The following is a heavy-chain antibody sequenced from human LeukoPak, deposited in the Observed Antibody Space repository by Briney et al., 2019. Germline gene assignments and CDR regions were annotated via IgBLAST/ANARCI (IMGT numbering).Heavy chain of an antibody. D-gene: IGHD6-13*01. V-gene: IGHV3-33*01. J-gene: IGHJ4*02. CDR3: ARDPNSSSWYSYYFDY. CDR2: IWYDGSNK. Sequence: PGGSLRLSCAASGFTFSSYGMHWVRQAPGKGLEWVAVIWYDGSNKYYADSVKGRFTISRDNSKNTLYLQMNSLRAEDTAVYYCARDPNSSSWYSYYFDYWGQGTLVTVSS. CDR1: GFTFSSYG.